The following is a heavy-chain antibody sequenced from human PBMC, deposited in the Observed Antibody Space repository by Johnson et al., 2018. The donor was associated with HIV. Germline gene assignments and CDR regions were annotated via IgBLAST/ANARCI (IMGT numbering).Heavy chain of an antibody. Sequence: QVQLVESGGGVVQPGGSLRLSCAASGFTFSSYGMHWVRQAPGKGLEWVAVISYDGSNKYYADSVKGRFTISRDNSKNTLYLQMNSLRAEDTAVYYCARPLGPPLWHDAFDIWGQGTMVTVSS. D-gene: IGHD3-16*01. CDR2: ISYDGSNK. CDR3: ARPLGPPLWHDAFDI. CDR1: GFTFSSYG. V-gene: IGHV3-30*19. J-gene: IGHJ3*02.